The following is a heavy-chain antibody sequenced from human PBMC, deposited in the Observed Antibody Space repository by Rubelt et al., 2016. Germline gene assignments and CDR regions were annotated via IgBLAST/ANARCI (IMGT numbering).Heavy chain of an antibody. V-gene: IGHV3-21*04. Sequence: LRLSCAASGFTFSTYSMNWVRQAPGKGLEWVSSISSSSSYIYYADSVKGRFTISRDNAKNSLYLQMNSLRAEDTAVYYCTRHFGSKFYEDSRYYFEYWGQGTLVTV. CDR3: TRHFGSKFYEDSRYYFEY. CDR1: GFTFSTYS. J-gene: IGHJ4*02. CDR2: ISSSSSYI. D-gene: IGHD3-22*01.